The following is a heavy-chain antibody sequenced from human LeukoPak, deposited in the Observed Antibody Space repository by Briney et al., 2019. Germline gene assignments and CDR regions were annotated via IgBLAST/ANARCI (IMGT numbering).Heavy chain of an antibody. CDR3: ARALGYCSSTSCYIDY. D-gene: IGHD2-2*02. CDR1: GGSFSGYY. Sequence: SETLSLTCAVYGGSFSGYYWSWIRQPPGKGLEWIGEINHSGSTNYNPTLKSRVTISVDTSKNQFYLKLSSVTAADTAVYYCARALGYCSSTSCYIDYWGQGTLVTVSS. J-gene: IGHJ4*02. V-gene: IGHV4-34*01. CDR2: INHSGST.